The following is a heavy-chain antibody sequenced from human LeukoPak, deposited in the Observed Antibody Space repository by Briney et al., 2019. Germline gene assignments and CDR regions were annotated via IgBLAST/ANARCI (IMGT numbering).Heavy chain of an antibody. D-gene: IGHD3-10*01. CDR2: INHSGST. Sequence: PSETLSLTCAVYGGSFSGYYWSWIRQPPGKGLEWIGEINHSGSTNYNPSLKSRVTISVDTSKNQFSLKLSSVTAADTAVYYCARGGKRLLWFGEPPRYYYGMDVWGQGTTVTVSS. CDR3: ARGGKRLLWFGEPPRYYYGMDV. J-gene: IGHJ6*02. CDR1: GGSFSGYY. V-gene: IGHV4-34*01.